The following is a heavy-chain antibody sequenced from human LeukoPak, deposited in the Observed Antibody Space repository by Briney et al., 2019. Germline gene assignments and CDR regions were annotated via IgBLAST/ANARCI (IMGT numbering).Heavy chain of an antibody. J-gene: IGHJ4*02. D-gene: IGHD3-10*01. CDR3: ARLSPYLGSGSSAFPDDY. Sequence: SETLSLTCTVSGGSISSSSYYWGWIRQPPGKGLEWIGSIYYSGSTYYNPSLKSRVTISVDTSKNQFSLNLTSVTAADTAVYYCARLSPYLGSGSSAFPDDYWGQGTLVTVSS. CDR1: GGSISSSSYY. V-gene: IGHV4-39*01. CDR2: IYYSGST.